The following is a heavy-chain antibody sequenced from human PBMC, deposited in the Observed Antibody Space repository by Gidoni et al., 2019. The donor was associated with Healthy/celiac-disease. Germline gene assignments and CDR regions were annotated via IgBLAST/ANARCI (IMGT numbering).Heavy chain of an antibody. CDR2: IYYRGST. D-gene: IGHD6-19*01. V-gene: IGHV4-59*01. CDR1: GGSISSYY. J-gene: IGHJ6*02. Sequence: QVQLQESGPGLGKPSETLSLTGPVSGGSISSYYWSWIRQPPGKGLEWIGYIYYRGSTNYNPSLKSRVTISVDTSKNQFSLKLSSVTAADTAVYYCARDGLVGYGMDVWGQGTTVTVSS. CDR3: ARDGLVGYGMDV.